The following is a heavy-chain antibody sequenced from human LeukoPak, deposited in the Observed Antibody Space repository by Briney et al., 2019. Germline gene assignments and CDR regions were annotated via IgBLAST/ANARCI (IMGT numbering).Heavy chain of an antibody. CDR3: TREGSASY. J-gene: IGHJ4*02. V-gene: IGHV4-4*07. CDR2: GST. D-gene: IGHD3-10*01. Sequence: GSTNYIPSLKSRVTMSVDTSKNQFSLRLSSVTAADTAVYYCTREGSASYWGQGILVTVSS.